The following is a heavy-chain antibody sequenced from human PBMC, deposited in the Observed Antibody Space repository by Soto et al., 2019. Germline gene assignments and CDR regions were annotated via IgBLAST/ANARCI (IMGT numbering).Heavy chain of an antibody. D-gene: IGHD3-16*01. CDR2: IYYSGST. V-gene: IGHV4-59*08. J-gene: IGHJ4*02. CDR1: GDSISSYY. CDR3: ARGEYGIDY. Sequence: SETLSLTCTVSGDSISSYYCSWIRQPPGKGLEWIGYIYYSGSTNYNPSLKSRVTISVDTSKNQFSLKLSSVTAADTAVYYCARGEYGIDYWGQGTLVTVSS.